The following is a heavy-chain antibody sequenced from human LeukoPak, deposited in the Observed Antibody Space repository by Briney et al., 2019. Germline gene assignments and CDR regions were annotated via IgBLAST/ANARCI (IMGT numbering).Heavy chain of an antibody. V-gene: IGHV3-33*06. J-gene: IGHJ4*02. CDR3: AKDRFGGSYGPSV. D-gene: IGHD3-10*01. CDR1: GFPFTSYG. CDR2: IWYDGNNK. Sequence: PGGSLRLSCVASGFPFTSYGIHWVRQAPGKGLDWLAVIWYDGNNKYYADSVKGRFTISRDNSRNTVQLQMNSLRVEDTAIYYCAKDRFGGSYGPSVWGQGTLVTVSS.